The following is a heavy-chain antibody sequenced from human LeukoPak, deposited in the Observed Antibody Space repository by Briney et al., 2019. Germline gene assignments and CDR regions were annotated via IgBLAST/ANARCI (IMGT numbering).Heavy chain of an antibody. Sequence: ASVKVSCKASGYTFTSYDINWVRQATGQGLEWMGWMNPNSGNTGYAQKFQGRVTMTRNTSISTAYMELSSLRSEDTAVYYCAREYSSNWLYYFDFWGQGTLVTVSS. D-gene: IGHD6-13*01. J-gene: IGHJ4*02. CDR2: MNPNSGNT. V-gene: IGHV1-8*01. CDR3: AREYSSNWLYYFDF. CDR1: GYTFTSYD.